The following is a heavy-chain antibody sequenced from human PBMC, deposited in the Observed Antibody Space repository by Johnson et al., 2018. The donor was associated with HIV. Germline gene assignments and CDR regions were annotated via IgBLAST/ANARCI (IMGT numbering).Heavy chain of an antibody. Sequence: VQLVESGGGVVQPGRSLRLSCAAPEFTFGRFSLHCVRQPPGKGLEWVSLISYDGSDKDNADSVRGRFTISRDNSKNTQYLQMNSLRAEDTAVYYCARVMEPRDAFDIWGQGTMVTVSS. CDR1: EFTFGRFS. J-gene: IGHJ3*02. D-gene: IGHD1-1*01. CDR3: ARVMEPRDAFDI. V-gene: IGHV3-30*07. CDR2: ISYDGSDK.